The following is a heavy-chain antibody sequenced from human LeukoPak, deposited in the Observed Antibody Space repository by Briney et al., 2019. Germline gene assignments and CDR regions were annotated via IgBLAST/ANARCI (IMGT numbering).Heavy chain of an antibody. J-gene: IGHJ4*02. CDR2: IRSKTYGGTT. CDR3: IRGGYSYGV. D-gene: IGHD5-18*01. CDR1: GFTLGDYA. Sequence: GGSLRLSCTASGFTLGDYAMSWVRQPPGKGLEWVGVIRSKTYGGTTEYAASVKGRFTISRDDSKSIAYLQMDSLKTEDTAVYYCIRGGYSYGVWGQGTLVTVSS. V-gene: IGHV3-49*04.